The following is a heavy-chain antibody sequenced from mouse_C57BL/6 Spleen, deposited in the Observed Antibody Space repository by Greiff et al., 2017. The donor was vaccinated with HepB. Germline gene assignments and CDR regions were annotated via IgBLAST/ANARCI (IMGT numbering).Heavy chain of an antibody. CDR2: ISYSGST. J-gene: IGHJ1*03. CDR3: AREYYGSSYGWYFDV. CDR1: GYSITSGYD. D-gene: IGHD1-1*01. V-gene: IGHV3-1*01. Sequence: VQLKESGPGMVKPSQSLSLTCTVTGYSITSGYDWHWIRHFPGNKLEWMGYISYSGSTNYNPSLKSRISITHDTSKNHFFLKLNSVTTEDTATYYCAREYYGSSYGWYFDVWGTGTTVTVSS.